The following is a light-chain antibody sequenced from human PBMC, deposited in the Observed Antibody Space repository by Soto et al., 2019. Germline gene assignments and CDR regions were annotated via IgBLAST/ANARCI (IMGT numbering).Light chain of an antibody. CDR1: QSVSSY. CDR3: QQRSNWPT. CDR2: DAS. J-gene: IGKJ1*01. V-gene: IGKV3-11*01. Sequence: EIVLPQYPATLSLSPGERATLSCRASQSVSSYLAWYQQKPGQAPRLLIYDASNRATGIPARFSGSGSGTDFTLTISSLEPEEFAVDDCQQRSNWPTFGQGTKVDIK.